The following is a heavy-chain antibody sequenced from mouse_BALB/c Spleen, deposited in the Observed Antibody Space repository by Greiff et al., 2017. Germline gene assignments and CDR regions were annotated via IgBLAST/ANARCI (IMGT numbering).Heavy chain of an antibody. CDR1: GYSITSDYA. CDR2: ISYSGST. CDR3: ARSPYYYGSSYVPWFAY. V-gene: IGHV3-2*02. D-gene: IGHD1-1*01. J-gene: IGHJ3*01. Sequence: EVQGVESGPGLVKPSQSLSLTCTVTGYSITSDYAWNWIRQFPGNKLEWMGYISYSGSTSYNPSLKSRISITRDTSKNQFFLQLNSVTTADTATYYGARSPYYYGSSYVPWFAYWGQGTLVTVSA.